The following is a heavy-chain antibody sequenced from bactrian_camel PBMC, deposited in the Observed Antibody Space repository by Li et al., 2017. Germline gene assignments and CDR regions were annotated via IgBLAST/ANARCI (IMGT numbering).Heavy chain of an antibody. CDR1: GAIYNRYC. CDR3: AVDRSPFSFQRGLPRLSGASD. D-gene: IGHD4*01. J-gene: IGHJ2*01. CDR2: ISAGGAVT. Sequence: VQLVESGGGSVQAGGSLRLSCAASGAIYNRYCMGWFRQAPGQERETVAAISAGGAVTHYADSVKGRFTISHDNVKNTLYLQMNGLKPEDTAMYYCAVDRSPFSFQRGLPRLSGASDRGQG. V-gene: IGHV3-3*01.